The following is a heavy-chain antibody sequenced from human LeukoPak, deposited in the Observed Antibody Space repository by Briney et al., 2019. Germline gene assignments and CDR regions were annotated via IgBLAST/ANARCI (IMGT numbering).Heavy chain of an antibody. CDR3: ARQVVAVAGTGYFDY. V-gene: IGHV4-39*01. J-gene: IGHJ4*02. Sequence: SETLSLTCTVSGGSIRSSSYYWGWIRHPPGKGLEWIGSIYDGGTTYYNATLKSRGTMSVETSKNQFALKLNSVTAADTTVYFCARQVVAVAGTGYFDYWGEGTLVTVSS. D-gene: IGHD6-19*01. CDR2: IYDGGTT. CDR1: GGSIRSSSYY.